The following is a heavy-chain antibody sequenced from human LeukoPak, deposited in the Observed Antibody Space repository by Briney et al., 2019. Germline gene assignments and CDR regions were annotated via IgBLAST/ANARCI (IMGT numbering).Heavy chain of an antibody. CDR1: GASLSGYY. D-gene: IGHD3-3*01. CDR3: ASGSFLEWLAFDY. CDR2: INHSGST. J-gene: IGHJ4*02. V-gene: IGHV4-34*01. Sequence: SETLSLTCAVYGASLSGYYWSWIRQSPGKGLEWIGEINHSGSTNYNPSLKSRVTISVDTSKNQFSLKLSSVTAADTAVYYCASGSFLEWLAFDYWGQGTLVTVSS.